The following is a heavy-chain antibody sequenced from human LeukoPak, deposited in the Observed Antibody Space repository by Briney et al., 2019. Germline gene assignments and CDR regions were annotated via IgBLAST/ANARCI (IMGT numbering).Heavy chain of an antibody. D-gene: IGHD1-7*01. J-gene: IGHJ6*03. V-gene: IGHV5-51*01. Sequence: GASLKICCKGSGYSFTSYWIGWVRQLPGEGLEWLGIIYPAESDTRYTSSFQGQVTISADKSVSTAYLQWSSLKASDTAMYYCARSTGTSSSYSYYMDVWGKGTTVTVSS. CDR3: ARSTGTSSSYSYYMDV. CDR1: GYSFTSYW. CDR2: IYPAESDT.